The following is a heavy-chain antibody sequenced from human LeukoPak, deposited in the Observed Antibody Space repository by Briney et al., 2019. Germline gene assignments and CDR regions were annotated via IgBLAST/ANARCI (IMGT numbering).Heavy chain of an antibody. V-gene: IGHV3-21*04. Sequence: GGSLRLSCAASGFTFSNYIMNWVRQAPGKGLELVSSISTGSRYKYYAASVKGRFTISRDDAKNSVYLQMNSLRVDDTAVYYCARDVSGDGYNKFDYWGQGTLVTVSP. D-gene: IGHD5-24*01. CDR1: GFTFSNYI. CDR3: ARDVSGDGYNKFDY. J-gene: IGHJ4*02. CDR2: ISTGSRYK.